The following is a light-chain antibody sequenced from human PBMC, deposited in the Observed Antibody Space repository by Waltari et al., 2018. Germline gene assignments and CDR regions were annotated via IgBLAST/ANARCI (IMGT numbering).Light chain of an antibody. V-gene: IGKV3-20*01. CDR2: GSS. Sequence: EIVLTQSPGTLSLFPGEWATLPCRASQNIGNSLAWYKHKPGQGPRLLIYGSSTRATGIPDRFRGSGSGTDFSLTISRLEPEDFAVFYCQQYATSPPTFGPGTRLD. CDR1: QNIGNS. J-gene: IGKJ3*01. CDR3: QQYATSPPT.